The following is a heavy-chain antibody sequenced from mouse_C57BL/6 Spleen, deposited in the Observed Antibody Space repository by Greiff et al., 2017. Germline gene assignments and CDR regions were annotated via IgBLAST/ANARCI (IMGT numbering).Heavy chain of an antibody. D-gene: IGHD4-1*02. CDR2: IYPGDGDT. J-gene: IGHJ1*03. CDR1: GYAFSSYW. CDR3: APQLDWYFDV. V-gene: IGHV1-80*01. Sequence: QVQLKQSGAELVKPGASVKISCKASGYAFSSYWMNWVKQRPGKGIEWIGQIYPGDGDTNYNGKFKGKATLTADKSSSTAYMQLSSLTSEDSAVYFCAPQLDWYFDVWGTGTTVTVSS.